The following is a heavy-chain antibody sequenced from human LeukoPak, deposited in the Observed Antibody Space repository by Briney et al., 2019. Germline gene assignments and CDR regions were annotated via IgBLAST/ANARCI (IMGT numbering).Heavy chain of an antibody. CDR3: ARLSTAVADSDY. Sequence: GGSLRLSCAASGFTFNDHGMNWVRQAPGKGLEWVANIKQDGSDRYYVDSVEGRFTISRDNAKNSLYLQMNSLRAEDTAVYYCARLSTAVADSDYWGQGTLVTVSS. J-gene: IGHJ4*02. D-gene: IGHD6-13*01. CDR1: GFTFNDHG. CDR2: IKQDGSDR. V-gene: IGHV3-7*01.